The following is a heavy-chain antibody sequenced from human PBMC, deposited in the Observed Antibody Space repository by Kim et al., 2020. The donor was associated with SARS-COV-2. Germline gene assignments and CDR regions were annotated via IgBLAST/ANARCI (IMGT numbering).Heavy chain of an antibody. V-gene: IGHV3-30*18. CDR1: GLTFRNYG. Sequence: GGSLRLSCAASGLTFRNYGMHWVRQAPGKGLEWVADISYDGTIQYYGDSVEGRFTISRDNSKNTLYLQMNSLRVEDTAVYYCAKGPIAVVPGGKMWLDPWGQGTLFTVSS. J-gene: IGHJ5*02. D-gene: IGHD2-2*01. CDR2: ISYDGTIQ. CDR3: AKGPIAVVPGGKMWLDP.